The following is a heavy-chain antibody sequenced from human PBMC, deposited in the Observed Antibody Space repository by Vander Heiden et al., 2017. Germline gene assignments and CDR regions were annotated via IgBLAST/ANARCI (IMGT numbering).Heavy chain of an antibody. CDR2: IYYSGST. V-gene: IGHV4-31*03. Sequence: QVQLQESGPGLVKPSQTLSLICTVSGGSISSGGYYWSWIRQHPGKGLEWSGYIYYSGSTYYNPSLKSRVTISVDTSKNQFSLKLSSVTAADTAVYYCARDSGENGVDYWGQGTLVTVSS. CDR3: ARDSGENGVDY. J-gene: IGHJ4*02. D-gene: IGHD3-10*01. CDR1: GGSISSGGYY.